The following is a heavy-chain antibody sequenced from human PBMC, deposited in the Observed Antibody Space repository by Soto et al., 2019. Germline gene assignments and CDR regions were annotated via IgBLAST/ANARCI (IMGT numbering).Heavy chain of an antibody. CDR2: ISWDSGSI. J-gene: IGHJ6*02. Sequence: PGGSLRLSCAASGFTFDDYAMHWVRQAPGKGLEWVSGISWDSGSIGYADSVKGRFTISRDNAKNSLYLQMNSLRAEDTALYYCAKDGGSGGENYYYGMDVWGQGTTVTVSS. CDR1: GFTFDDYA. D-gene: IGHD3-10*01. V-gene: IGHV3-9*01. CDR3: AKDGGSGGENYYYGMDV.